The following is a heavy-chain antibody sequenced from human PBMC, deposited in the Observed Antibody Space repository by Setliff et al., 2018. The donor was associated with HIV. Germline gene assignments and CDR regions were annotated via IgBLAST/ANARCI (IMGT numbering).Heavy chain of an antibody. V-gene: IGHV4-59*08. CDR3: ARSSRGSLRDLDY. J-gene: IGHJ4*02. D-gene: IGHD2-21*02. CDR1: GGSISNYY. Sequence: SETLSLTCTVSGGSISNYYWSWIREPPGKGLEWIGCGYYSGITHYDPSLKSRVSISVDASKNQFSLRLNSVTVADTAVYFCARSSRGSLRDLDYWGPGTLVTVSS. CDR2: GYYSGIT.